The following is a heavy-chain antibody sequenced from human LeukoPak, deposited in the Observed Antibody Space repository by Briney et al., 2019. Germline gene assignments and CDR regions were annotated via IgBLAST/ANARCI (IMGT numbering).Heavy chain of an antibody. D-gene: IGHD6-6*01. CDR3: AKTRPSYNAISFDA. Sequence: ASAKVSCKASGYSFTSFSNVWVRQAPGQGLEWMGWINAYNGYTNSAQNLQGRITLTTDTSTTTAYMELRSLRVDDTAVYFCAKTRPSYNAISFDAWGQGTLVTVSS. J-gene: IGHJ5*02. V-gene: IGHV1-18*01. CDR1: GYSFTSFS. CDR2: INAYNGYT.